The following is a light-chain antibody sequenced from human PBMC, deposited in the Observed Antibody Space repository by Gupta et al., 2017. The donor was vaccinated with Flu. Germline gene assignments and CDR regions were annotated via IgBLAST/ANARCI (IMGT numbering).Light chain of an antibody. V-gene: IGKV2-28*01. CDR1: QSLLHSNGYNY. J-gene: IGKJ1*01. CDR2: LGS. Sequence: VTPGEPASISCKSSQSLLHSNGYNYLDWYLQKPGQSPQLLIYLGSNRASGVPDRFSGSGSGTDFTLKISRVEADDVGVYYCKQSLQSPRTFGQGTKVEIK. CDR3: KQSLQSPRT.